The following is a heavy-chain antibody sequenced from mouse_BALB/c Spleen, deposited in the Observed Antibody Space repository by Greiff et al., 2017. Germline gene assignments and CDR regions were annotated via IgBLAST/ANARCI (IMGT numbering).Heavy chain of an antibody. CDR2: IWGDGST. V-gene: IGHV2-6-7*01. Sequence: VQLVESGPGLVAPSQSLSITCTVSGFSLTGYGVNWVRQPPGKGLEWLGMIWGDGSTDYNSALKSRLSISKDNSKSQVFLKMNSLQTDDTARYYYARATKISGGSWFAYWGQGTLVTVSA. CDR3: ARATKISGGSWFAY. CDR1: GFSLTGYG. D-gene: IGHD2-4*01. J-gene: IGHJ3*01.